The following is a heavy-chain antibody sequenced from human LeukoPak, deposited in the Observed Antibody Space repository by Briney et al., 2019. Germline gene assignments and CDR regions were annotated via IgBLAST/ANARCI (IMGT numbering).Heavy chain of an antibody. J-gene: IGHJ4*02. CDR3: RTADLTGYYGGDY. D-gene: IGHD3-9*01. CDR1: AFTFTNYN. Sequence: GGSLRLSCAASAFTFTNYNMIWVRQAPGKGLEWVASISSSSTYIYYADSVKGRFTISRDDAKHSLFLQMNSLRAEDTAVYYCRTADLTGYYGGDYWGQGTLVTVSS. CDR2: ISSSSTYI. V-gene: IGHV3-21*01.